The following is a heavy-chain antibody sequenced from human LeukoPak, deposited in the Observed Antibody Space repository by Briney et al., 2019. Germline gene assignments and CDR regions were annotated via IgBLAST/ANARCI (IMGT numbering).Heavy chain of an antibody. Sequence: GGSLRLSCAASGFTFSSYATHWVRQAPGKGLEYVSAISSNGGSTYYANSVKGRFTISRDNSKNTLYLQMGSLRAEDMAVYYCARVGGLTYFDYWGQGTLVTVSS. CDR3: ARVGGLTYFDY. CDR1: GFTFSSYA. D-gene: IGHD3-9*01. J-gene: IGHJ4*02. V-gene: IGHV3-64*01. CDR2: ISSNGGST.